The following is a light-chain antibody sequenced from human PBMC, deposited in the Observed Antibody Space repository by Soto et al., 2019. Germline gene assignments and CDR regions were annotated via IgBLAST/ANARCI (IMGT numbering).Light chain of an antibody. CDR2: HAS. V-gene: IGKV1-5*01. CDR1: QSISNW. Sequence: IPMPQAPSTLAASVGGRGPLPCRASQSISNWLAWYQQKPGTAPKLLIYHASTLESGVPSRFSGSGSGTEFTLTISSLQPDDFATYYCQQYNSYSFGQGTKVDIK. CDR3: QQYNSYS. J-gene: IGKJ1*01.